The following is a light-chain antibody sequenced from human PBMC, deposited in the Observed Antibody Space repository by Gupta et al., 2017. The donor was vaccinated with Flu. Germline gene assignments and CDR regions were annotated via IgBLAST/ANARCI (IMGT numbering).Light chain of an antibody. Sequence: TTAASGSTSRIGNNNVSWYQQHPGTAPKLLIYDDGNRPSGISERFSGSKSGTTATLNITGLQGGDEADYYCRASDSSRNSVVFGGGTKLTVL. V-gene: IGLV1-51*01. CDR3: RASDSSRNSVV. J-gene: IGLJ2*01. CDR1: TSRIGNNN. CDR2: DDG.